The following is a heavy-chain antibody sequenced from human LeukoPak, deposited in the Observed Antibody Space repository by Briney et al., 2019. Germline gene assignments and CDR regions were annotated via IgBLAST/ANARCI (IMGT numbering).Heavy chain of an antibody. Sequence: TSETLSLTCTVSGGSISSGDYYWSWIRQPPGKGLEWIGYIYYSGSTYYNPSLKSRVTISVDTSKNQFSLKLRSVTAADTAVYYCARGRTDYYDSSGYYYFDYWGQGTLVTVSS. V-gene: IGHV4-30-4*08. J-gene: IGHJ4*02. CDR3: ARGRTDYYDSSGYYYFDY. CDR1: GGSISSGDYY. CDR2: IYYSGST. D-gene: IGHD3-22*01.